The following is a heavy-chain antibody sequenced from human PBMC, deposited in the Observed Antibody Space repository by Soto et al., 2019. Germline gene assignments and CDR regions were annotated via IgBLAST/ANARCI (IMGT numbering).Heavy chain of an antibody. J-gene: IGHJ6*02. CDR3: ARYYYGSGSPLYGMDV. CDR2: IYYTGST. V-gene: IGHV4-39*01. Sequence: PSETLSLTCTVSGGSISSSSAYWGWIRQPPGKGLEWIGSIYYTGSTYYNPSLKSRVTISVDTSKKQFSLNLSSVTAADTAVYYRARYYYGSGSPLYGMDVWCQGTT. D-gene: IGHD3-10*01. CDR1: GGSISSSSAY.